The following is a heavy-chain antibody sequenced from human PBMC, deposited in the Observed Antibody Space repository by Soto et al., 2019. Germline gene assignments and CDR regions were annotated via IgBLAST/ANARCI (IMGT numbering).Heavy chain of an antibody. J-gene: IGHJ2*01. Sequence: PSETLSVTWTFSGCSSISGGYYWSWIHQHPGKGLEWIGYIFDSGSTYYNPSLKSRVTISVDTSKNQFSLRLSSVTAADTAVYYCAREIIPLNTDWYFDLRGRGTLVTVSS. CDR2: IFDSGST. D-gene: IGHD2-2*02. CDR1: GCSSISGGYY. CDR3: AREIIPLNTDWYFDL. V-gene: IGHV4-30-4*08.